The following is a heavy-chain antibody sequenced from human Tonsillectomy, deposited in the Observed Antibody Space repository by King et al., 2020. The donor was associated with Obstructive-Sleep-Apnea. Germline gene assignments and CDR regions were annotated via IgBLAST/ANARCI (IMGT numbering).Heavy chain of an antibody. J-gene: IGHJ4*02. D-gene: IGHD3-10*01. CDR3: ARCDTFDGSGSQRLY. Sequence: LQLQESGPGLVKPSGTLSLTCAVSGGSITSSNWWSWVRQPPGKGLEWIGEIYHSGSTNYSPSLKSRVTISVDKSKNQFSLKLTSVTAADTAVYYCARCDTFDGSGSQRLYWGQGILVTVSS. V-gene: IGHV4-4*02. CDR1: GGSITSSNW. CDR2: IYHSGST.